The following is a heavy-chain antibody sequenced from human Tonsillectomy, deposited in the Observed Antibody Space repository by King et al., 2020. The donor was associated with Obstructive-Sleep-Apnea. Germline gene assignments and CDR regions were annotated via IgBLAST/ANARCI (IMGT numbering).Heavy chain of an antibody. J-gene: IGHJ3*02. D-gene: IGHD2-15*01. V-gene: IGHV1-8*01. Sequence: VQLVESGAEVKKPGASVKVSCKASGYTFTSYDINWVRQAPGQGLEWMGWMNPNSGNTGYAQKFQGRVTMTRNTSISTAYMELSSLRSEDTAVYYCARGGYCSGGSCYRGNFAFDIWGQGTMVTVSS. CDR3: ARGGYCSGGSCYRGNFAFDI. CDR1: GYTFTSYD. CDR2: MNPNSGNT.